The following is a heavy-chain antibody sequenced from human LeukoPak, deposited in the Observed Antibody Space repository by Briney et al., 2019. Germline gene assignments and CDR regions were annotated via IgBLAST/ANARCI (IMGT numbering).Heavy chain of an antibody. D-gene: IGHD3-10*01. CDR2: INPNSGGT. CDR1: GYTFTGYY. V-gene: IGHV1-2*02. J-gene: IGHJ6*03. CDR3: ARARERSRGSGSYLTKDYYYYMDV. Sequence: GASVKVSCKASGYTFTGYYMHWVRQAPGQGLEWVGWINPNSGGTNYAQKLQGRVTMTTDKYKSTAYMELRRQRYDDTAVYYCARARERSRGSGSYLTKDYYYYMDVWGKGTTVTVSS.